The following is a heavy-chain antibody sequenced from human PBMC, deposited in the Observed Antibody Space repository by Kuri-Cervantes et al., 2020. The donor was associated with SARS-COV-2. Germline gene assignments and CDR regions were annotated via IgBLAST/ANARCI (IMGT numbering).Heavy chain of an antibody. Sequence: SVKVSFKASGGTFSSYAISGVRQPHGQGLEWMGGIISIFGTANYAQKFQGRVTITADESTSTAYMELSSLRSEDTAVYYCARDGGLIMTRDLQNDAFDIWGQGTMVTVSS. D-gene: IGHD3-16*02. J-gene: IGHJ3*02. CDR2: IISIFGTA. CDR1: GGTFSSYA. V-gene: IGHV1-69*01. CDR3: ARDGGLIMTRDLQNDAFDI.